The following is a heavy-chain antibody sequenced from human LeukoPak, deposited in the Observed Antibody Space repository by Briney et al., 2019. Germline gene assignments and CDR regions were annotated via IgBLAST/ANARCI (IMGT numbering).Heavy chain of an antibody. CDR1: GYTFTSYY. CDR2: ISPHSGDT. CDR3: AREGGSSYGYAYH. Sequence: GASVKVSCKAFGYTFTSYYMHWVRQAPGQGLEWMGWISPHSGDTNYAHKFQGRVTMTRDTSISIAYMELSSLKSDDTAVYYCAREGGSSYGYAYHWGQGTLVTVSS. D-gene: IGHD5-18*01. V-gene: IGHV1-2*07. J-gene: IGHJ5*02.